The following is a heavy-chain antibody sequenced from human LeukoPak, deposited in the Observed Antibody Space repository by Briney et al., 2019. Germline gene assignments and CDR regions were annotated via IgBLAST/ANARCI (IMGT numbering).Heavy chain of an antibody. CDR2: ISGDGSYT. CDR1: GFTFSNAW. CDR3: ARDGYTSGWFF. V-gene: IGHV3-11*06. D-gene: IGHD6-19*01. J-gene: IGHJ3*01. Sequence: GGSLRLSCAASGFTFSNAWMNWVRQAPGKGLEWVSYISGDGSYTNYADSVKGRFTISRDNAKNSLYLQVDSLRAEDTAVYYCARDGYTSGWFFWGQGTMVTVSS.